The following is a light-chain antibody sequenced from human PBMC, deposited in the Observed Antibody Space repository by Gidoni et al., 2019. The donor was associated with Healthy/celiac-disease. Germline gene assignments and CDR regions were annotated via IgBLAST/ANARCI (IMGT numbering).Light chain of an antibody. V-gene: IGLV2-23*01. Sequence: QSALTQPASVSGSPGQSITTSCTGTSSDVGSYNLVSWYHQHPGKAPKLMIYEGSKRPSGVSNRFSGSKSGNTASLTISGLQAEDEADYYCCSYAGSSTSYVFGTGTKVTV. CDR2: EGS. J-gene: IGLJ1*01. CDR1: SSDVGSYNL. CDR3: CSYAGSSTSYV.